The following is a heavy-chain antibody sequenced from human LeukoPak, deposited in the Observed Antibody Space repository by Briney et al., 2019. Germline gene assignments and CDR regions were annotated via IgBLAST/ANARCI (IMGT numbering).Heavy chain of an antibody. CDR3: VCEGEVDFQH. D-gene: IGHD3-16*01. CDR1: GGSISSGSYY. J-gene: IGHJ1*01. V-gene: IGHV4-61*02. CDR2: IYTSGST. Sequence: PSQTLSLTCTVSGGSISSGSYYWSWIRQPAGKGLEWIGRIYTSGSTNYNPSLKSRVTISVDTSKNQFSLKLSSVTAADTAVYYCVCEGEVDFQHWGQGTLVTVSS.